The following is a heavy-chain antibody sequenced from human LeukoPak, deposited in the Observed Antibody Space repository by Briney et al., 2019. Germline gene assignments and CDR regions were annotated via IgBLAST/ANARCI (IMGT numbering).Heavy chain of an antibody. V-gene: IGHV3-33*01. CDR2: IWYDGSNK. CDR3: ARAAYRQNWSYEDY. Sequence: PGGSLRLSCAASGFTFSSYGMHWVRQAPGKGLEWVTVIWYDGSNKYYADSVKGRFTISRDNSKNTLYLQMNSLRAEDTAVYYCARAAYRQNWSYEDYWGQGTLVTVSS. J-gene: IGHJ4*02. CDR1: GFTFSSYG. D-gene: IGHD3-16*01.